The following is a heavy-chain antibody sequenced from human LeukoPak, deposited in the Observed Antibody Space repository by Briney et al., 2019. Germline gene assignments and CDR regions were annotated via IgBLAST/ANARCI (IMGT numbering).Heavy chain of an antibody. CDR3: ASLDSSGFVDDY. CDR1: GGPISSYY. J-gene: IGHJ4*02. V-gene: IGHV4-59*08. Sequence: TSETLSLTCTVSGGPISSYYLVWIRQPPGKGLECIGRTYYSGSTNYNPSLKSRVTISVDTSKNQFSLKLSSVTAADTAVYYCASLDSSGFVDDYWGQGTLVTVSS. D-gene: IGHD3-22*01. CDR2: TYYSGST.